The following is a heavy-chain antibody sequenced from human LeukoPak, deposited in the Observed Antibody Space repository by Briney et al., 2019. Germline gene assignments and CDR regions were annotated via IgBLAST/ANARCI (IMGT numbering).Heavy chain of an antibody. D-gene: IGHD3-10*02. CDR2: ISSSGSTI. Sequence: PPGGSLRLSCAASGFTFSSYAMPWVRQAPGKGLEWVSYISSSGSTIYYADSVKGRFTISRDNAKNSLYLQMNSLRAEDTAVYYCAELGITMIGGVWGKGTTVTISS. J-gene: IGHJ6*04. CDR3: AELGITMIGGV. CDR1: GFTFSSYA. V-gene: IGHV3-48*03.